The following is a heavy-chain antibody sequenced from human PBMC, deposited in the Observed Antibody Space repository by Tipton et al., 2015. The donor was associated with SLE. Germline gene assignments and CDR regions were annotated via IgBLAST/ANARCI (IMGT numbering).Heavy chain of an antibody. CDR2: VNPSSGNT. Sequence: QSGAEVKKPGASVKVSCKASGYTFTSYDINWVRQATGQGLEWMGWVNPSSGNTAYAQKFQGRVTMTRDTSISTAYMELSSLTSEDTAVYYCARRAVAGYFDSWGQGTLVTVSS. CDR1: GYTFTSYD. D-gene: IGHD6-19*01. J-gene: IGHJ4*02. CDR3: ARRAVAGYFDS. V-gene: IGHV1-8*01.